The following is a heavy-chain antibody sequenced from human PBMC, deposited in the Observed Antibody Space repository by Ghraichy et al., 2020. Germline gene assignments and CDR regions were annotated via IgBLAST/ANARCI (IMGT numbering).Heavy chain of an antibody. J-gene: IGHJ4*02. Sequence: SETLSLPCTVSGYSISSGYYWGWIRQPPGKGLEWIGSIYHSGSTYYNPSLKSQVTISVDTSKNQFSLKLSSVTAADTAVYYCARLGGSSGRYYFDYWGQGTLVTVSS. V-gene: IGHV4-38-2*02. CDR1: GYSISSGYY. D-gene: IGHD1-26*01. CDR2: IYHSGST. CDR3: ARLGGSSGRYYFDY.